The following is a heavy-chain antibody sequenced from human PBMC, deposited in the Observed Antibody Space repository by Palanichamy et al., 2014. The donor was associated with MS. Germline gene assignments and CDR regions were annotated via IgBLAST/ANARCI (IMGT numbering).Heavy chain of an antibody. CDR1: GFTFSNYA. V-gene: IGHV3-23*01. Sequence: EEQLLESGGDLVQPGGSLRLSCGASGFTFSNYAMNWVRQAPGKGLEWVSSISGSGTTSYYADSVKGRFTISRDNSKDTLYLQTNNLKAEDTAVYYCAKPGILGVDTILVSGYWGQGTMVTVSP. D-gene: IGHD5-18*01. J-gene: IGHJ4*02. CDR3: AKPGILGVDTILVSGY. CDR2: ISGSGTTS.